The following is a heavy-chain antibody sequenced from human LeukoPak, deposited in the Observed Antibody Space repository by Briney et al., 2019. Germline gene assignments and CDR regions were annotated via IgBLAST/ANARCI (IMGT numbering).Heavy chain of an antibody. V-gene: IGHV4-31*03. J-gene: IGHJ3*02. CDR2: IYYSGST. D-gene: IGHD3-16*01. Sequence: PSQTLSLTCTVSGGSISSGGYYWSWIRQHPGKGLEWIGYIYYSGSTYYNPSLKSGVTISVDTSKNQFSLKLSSVTAADTAVYYCARTDITFGGVSYAFDIWGQGTMVTVSS. CDR3: ARTDITFGGVSYAFDI. CDR1: GGSISSGGYY.